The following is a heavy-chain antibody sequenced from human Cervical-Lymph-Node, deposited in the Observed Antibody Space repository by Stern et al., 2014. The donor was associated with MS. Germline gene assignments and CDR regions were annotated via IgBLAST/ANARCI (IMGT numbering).Heavy chain of an antibody. CDR1: GFTVSRDY. J-gene: IGHJ4*02. D-gene: IGHD1-1*01. CDR3: ARDTSSPERSDW. V-gene: IGHV3-53*01. CDR2: ITNGGST. Sequence: EDQLVESGGGVIQPGGSLRLSCTASGFTVSRDYMTWVRQAPGKGLEWVSLITNGGSTFYTVTVKGRFTISEDDSKNAVYLHMTSLRAEDAAMYYCARDTSSPERSDWWGQGTLVTVSS.